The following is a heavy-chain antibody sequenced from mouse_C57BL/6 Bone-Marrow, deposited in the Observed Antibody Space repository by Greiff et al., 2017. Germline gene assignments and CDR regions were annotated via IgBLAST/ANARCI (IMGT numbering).Heavy chain of an antibody. CDR3: ARTGYYYGSLYYAMDY. D-gene: IGHD1-1*01. CDR1: GYTFTSYW. CDR2: IDPSDSYT. J-gene: IGHJ4*01. Sequence: HVQLQPPWAELVKPGASVKLSCKASGYTFTSYWMQWVKQRPGQGLEWIGEIDPSDSYTNYNQKVKGKATLTVDTSSSTAYMQLSSLTSEDSAVYYCARTGYYYGSLYYAMDYWGQGTSVTVSS. V-gene: IGHV1-50*01.